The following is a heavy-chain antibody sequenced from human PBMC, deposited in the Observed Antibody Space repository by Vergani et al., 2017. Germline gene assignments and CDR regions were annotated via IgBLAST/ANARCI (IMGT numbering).Heavy chain of an antibody. J-gene: IGHJ5*02. CDR2: ISGSGGST. V-gene: IGHV3-23*01. CDR1: RFTFRTXS. CDR3: AKELNGDYDRTSET. Sequence: EVQLLESGGGLVQPGGSLRLSSPASRFTFRTXSMRWLPPPPVKGLSWLSGISGSGGSTYYADSVKGRFTISRDNSKNTLYLQMNSLRAEDTAVYYCAKELNGDYDRTSETWGQGTLVTVSS. D-gene: IGHD4-17*01.